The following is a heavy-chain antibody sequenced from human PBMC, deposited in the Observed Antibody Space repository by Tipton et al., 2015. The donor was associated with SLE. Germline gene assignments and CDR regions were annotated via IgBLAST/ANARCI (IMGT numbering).Heavy chain of an antibody. CDR1: GGSIGSGPYC. V-gene: IGHV4-61*02. Sequence: GLVKPSQTLSLTCTVSGGSIGSGPYCWNWIRQPAGKGLEWIGRIYTSGSTNYNPSLRSRVTISVDMSKNQVSLKLSSVTAADTAVYYCARVAATEVFDYWGQGTLVTVPS. J-gene: IGHJ4*02. CDR3: ARVAATEVFDY. D-gene: IGHD1-1*01. CDR2: IYTSGST.